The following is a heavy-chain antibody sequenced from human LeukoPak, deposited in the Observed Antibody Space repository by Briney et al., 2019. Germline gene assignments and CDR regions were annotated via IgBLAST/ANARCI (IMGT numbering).Heavy chain of an antibody. CDR3: ARDRGLLWFGESPYFDY. CDR1: GYTFTGYY. V-gene: IGHV1-18*04. Sequence: ASVKVSCKASGYTFTGYYMHWVRQAPGQGLEWMGWISAYNGNTNYAQKLQGRVTMTTDTSTSTAYMELRSLRSDDTAVYYCARDRGLLWFGESPYFDYWGQGTLVTVSS. CDR2: ISAYNGNT. J-gene: IGHJ4*02. D-gene: IGHD3-10*01.